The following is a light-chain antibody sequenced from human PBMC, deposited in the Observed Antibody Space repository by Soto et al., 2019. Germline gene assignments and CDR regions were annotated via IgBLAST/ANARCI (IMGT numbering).Light chain of an antibody. J-gene: IGKJ1*01. CDR3: QQYTSSPWT. CDR1: QDISNY. CDR2: AAS. Sequence: DIQMTQSPSSLSASVGDRVTITCQASQDISNYLNWYQQKPGKAPKLLIYAASSLQSGVPSRFSGSGSGTDFTLTISRLEPEDFAVYYCQQYTSSPWTFGHGTKV. V-gene: IGKV1-39*01.